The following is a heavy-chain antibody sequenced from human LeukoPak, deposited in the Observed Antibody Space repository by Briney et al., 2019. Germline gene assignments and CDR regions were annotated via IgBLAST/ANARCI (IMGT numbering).Heavy chain of an antibody. J-gene: IGHJ3*02. CDR2: ITAGNGNT. Sequence: APVKVSCKASGYNLRSYGIGWVRQAPRKGLEGMGWITAGNGNTNYAQKVQGRVTMTTDTSTSTAYMELRSLRSDDTAVYFCARDLARGYSYGYNAFDIWGQGTMVTVSS. CDR1: GYNLRSYG. CDR3: ARDLARGYSYGYNAFDI. V-gene: IGHV1-18*01. D-gene: IGHD5-18*01.